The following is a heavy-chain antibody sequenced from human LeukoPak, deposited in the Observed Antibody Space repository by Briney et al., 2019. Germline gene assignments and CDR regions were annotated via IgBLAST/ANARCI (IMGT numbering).Heavy chain of an antibody. CDR3: ARSLTGVTSY. CDR2: IKPDGSEK. D-gene: IGHD7-27*01. J-gene: IGHJ4*02. V-gene: IGHV3-7*01. CDR1: GYTFSSYW. Sequence: GGSLRLSCAASGYTFSSYWMTWVRQAPGKGLEWVANIKPDGSEKSYVDSVRGRFTISRDNAKNSLYLQMNSLRAEDTAVYYCARSLTGVTSYWGQGTLVTVSS.